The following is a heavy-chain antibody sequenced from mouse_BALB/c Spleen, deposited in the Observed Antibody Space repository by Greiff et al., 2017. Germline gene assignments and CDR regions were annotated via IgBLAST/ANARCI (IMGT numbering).Heavy chain of an antibody. D-gene: IGHD2-14*01. CDR2: ISNGGGST. CDR1: GFTFSSYT. J-gene: IGHJ1*01. CDR3: ARHGGYRDWYFDV. V-gene: IGHV5-12-2*01. Sequence: EVQGVESGGGLVQPGGSLKLSCAASGFTFSSYTMSWVRQTPEKRLEWVAYISNGGGSTYYPDTVKGRFTISRDNAKNTLYLQMSSLKSEDTAMYYCARHGGYRDWYFDVWGAGTTVTVSS.